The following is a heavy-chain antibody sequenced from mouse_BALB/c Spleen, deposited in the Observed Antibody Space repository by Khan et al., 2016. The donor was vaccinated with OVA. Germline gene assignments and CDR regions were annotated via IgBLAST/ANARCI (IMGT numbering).Heavy chain of an antibody. Sequence: EVQLQESGPGLVKPSQSLSLTCTVTGYSITSDYAWNWIRQFPGNKLEWMGYISSSGSTNYNPALKSRISITRDTFKNQFFLQLNSVTTEDTATYYCARDGSRYNYAMDYGGQGTSVTVSS. CDR1: GYSITSDYA. CDR2: ISSSGST. CDR3: ARDGSRYNYAMDY. J-gene: IGHJ4*01. D-gene: IGHD2-3*01. V-gene: IGHV3-2*02.